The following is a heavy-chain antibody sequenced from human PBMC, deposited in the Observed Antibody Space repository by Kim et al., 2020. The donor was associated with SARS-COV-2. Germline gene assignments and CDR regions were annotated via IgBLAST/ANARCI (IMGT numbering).Heavy chain of an antibody. D-gene: IGHD3-9*01. CDR2: IYYSGST. CDR3: ARDSLQYYDILTGKNVLGVGMDV. J-gene: IGHJ6*02. V-gene: IGHV4-59*13. CDR1: GGSISSYY. Sequence: SETQSLTCTVSGGSISSYYWSWIRQPPGKGLEWIGYIYYSGSTNYNPSLKSRVTISVDTSKNQFSLKLSSVTAADTAVYYCARDSLQYYDILTGKNVLGVGMDVWGQGTTVTVSS.